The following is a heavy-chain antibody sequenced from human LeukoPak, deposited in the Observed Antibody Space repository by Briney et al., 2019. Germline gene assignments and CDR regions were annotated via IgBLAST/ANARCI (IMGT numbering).Heavy chain of an antibody. J-gene: IGHJ4*02. CDR2: ISAYNSNT. CDR3: ARDLLPRYFDWLSPLYYFDY. V-gene: IGHV1-18*01. Sequence: GASVKVSCKASGYTFTSYGISWVRQAPGQGLEWMGWISAYNSNTNYAQKLQGRVTMTTDTPTSTAYMELRSLRSDDTAVYYCARDLLPRYFDWLSPLYYFDYWGQGTLVTVSS. D-gene: IGHD3-9*01. CDR1: GYTFTSYG.